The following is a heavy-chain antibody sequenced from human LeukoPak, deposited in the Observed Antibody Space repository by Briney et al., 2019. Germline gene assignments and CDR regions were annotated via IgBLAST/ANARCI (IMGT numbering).Heavy chain of an antibody. D-gene: IGHD3-16*01. J-gene: IGHJ4*02. CDR1: GFTFSSYE. CDR3: AREGMMITFGGPWGYFDY. Sequence: PGGSLRLSCAVSGFTFSSYEMNWVRQAPGKGLEWVSYISSSGSTIYYADSVKGRFTISRDNARNSLYLQMNGLRAEDTAVYYSAREGMMITFGGPWGYFDYWGQGTLVTVSS. CDR2: ISSSGSTI. V-gene: IGHV3-48*03.